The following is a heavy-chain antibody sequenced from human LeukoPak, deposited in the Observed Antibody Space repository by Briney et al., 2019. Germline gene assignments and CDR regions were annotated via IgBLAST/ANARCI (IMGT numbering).Heavy chain of an antibody. J-gene: IGHJ4*02. V-gene: IGHV3-21*01. CDR3: AKVRNRGVLDY. Sequence: GGSLRLSCAASGFTFSTYSMNWVRQAPGKGLEWVSSITSSRIYIYYADSVKGRFTISRDNSKNTLYLQMNSLRAEDTAVYYCAKVRNRGVLDYWGQGTLVTVPS. CDR1: GFTFSTYS. CDR2: ITSSRIYI. D-gene: IGHD1-14*01.